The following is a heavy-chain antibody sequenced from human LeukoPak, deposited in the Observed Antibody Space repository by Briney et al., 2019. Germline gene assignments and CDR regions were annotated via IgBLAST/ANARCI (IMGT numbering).Heavy chain of an antibody. CDR1: GYSFTDYR. CDR2: IYPRDSDT. J-gene: IGHJ3*01. V-gene: IGHV5-51*01. CDR3: ARHIVTGTSSFYAFDL. Sequence: RGESLTISCKGSGYSFTDYRIGWVRHMAGKGLEWMGIIYPRDSDTRYSPSFQGQVTISADRSISTAYLQWSSLKASDTAIYYCARHIVTGTSSFYAFDLWGQGTMVTVSS. D-gene: IGHD1-7*01.